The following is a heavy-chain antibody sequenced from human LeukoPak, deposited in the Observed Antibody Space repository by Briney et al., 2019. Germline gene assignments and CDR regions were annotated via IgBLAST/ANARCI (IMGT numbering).Heavy chain of an antibody. CDR1: GFTFSSYA. CDR2: ISGSGGST. V-gene: IGHV3-23*01. Sequence: GGSLRLSCAASGFTFSSYAMSWVRQAPGKGLEWVSAISGSGGSTYYADSVKGRFTISRDNSKNSLYLQMNSLRAEDTAVYYCARGLVDGYNSYWGQGTLVTVSS. J-gene: IGHJ4*02. CDR3: ARGLVDGYNSY. D-gene: IGHD5-24*01.